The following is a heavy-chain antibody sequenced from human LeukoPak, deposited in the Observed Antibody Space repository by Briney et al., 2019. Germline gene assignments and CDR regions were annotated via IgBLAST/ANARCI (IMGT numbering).Heavy chain of an antibody. CDR3: ARGRYERYCSSTSCYTEYSSSGPRGRFFDY. Sequence: SETLSLSCAVYGGSFSGYYWSWIRQPPGKGLEWIGEINHSRSTNYNPSLKSRVTISVDTSKNQFSLKLSSVTAADTAVYYCARGRYERYCSSTSCYTEYSSSGPRGRFFDYWGQGTLVTVSS. V-gene: IGHV4-34*01. CDR1: GGSFSGYY. D-gene: IGHD2-2*02. CDR2: INHSRST. J-gene: IGHJ4*02.